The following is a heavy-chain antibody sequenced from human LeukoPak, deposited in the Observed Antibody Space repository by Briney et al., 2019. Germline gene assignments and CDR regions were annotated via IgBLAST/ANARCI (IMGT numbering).Heavy chain of an antibody. Sequence: SETLSLTCTVSGGSVSSATYYWAWIRQPPGKGLEWIGSIYYSGSTYYNPSLKSPVTISVDTSKNQFSLKPSSVTAADTAVYHCARHGHHGNYDFWGQGTLVTVSS. D-gene: IGHD4-11*01. CDR1: GGSVSSATYY. CDR3: ARHGHHGNYDF. J-gene: IGHJ4*02. V-gene: IGHV4-39*01. CDR2: IYYSGST.